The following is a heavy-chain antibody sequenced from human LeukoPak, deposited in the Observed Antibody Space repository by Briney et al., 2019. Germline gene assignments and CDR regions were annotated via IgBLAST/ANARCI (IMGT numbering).Heavy chain of an antibody. D-gene: IGHD3-10*01. Sequence: SETLSLTCTVSGGSISSYYWSWIRQPPGKGLEWIGYIYYSGSTNYNPSLKSRVTISVDTSKNQFSLKLSSVTAADTAVYYCARSPTVLLWFGELLGVDRFDPWGQGTLVTVSS. V-gene: IGHV4-59*08. CDR2: IYYSGST. J-gene: IGHJ5*02. CDR3: ARSPTVLLWFGELLGVDRFDP. CDR1: GGSISSYY.